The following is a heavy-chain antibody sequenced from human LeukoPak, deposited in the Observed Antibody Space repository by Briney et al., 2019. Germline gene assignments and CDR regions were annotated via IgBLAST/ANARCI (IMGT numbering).Heavy chain of an antibody. Sequence: GSLRLSCVASRFTFSNYWMTWVRQPPGKGLEWIGEINHSGSTNYNPSLKSRVTISVDTSKNQFSLKLSSVTAADTAVYYCARAEGLGSGSYRPYYYMDVWGKGTTVTVSS. D-gene: IGHD3-10*01. CDR2: INHSGST. V-gene: IGHV4-34*01. CDR3: ARAEGLGSGSYRPYYYMDV. J-gene: IGHJ6*03. CDR1: RFTFSNYW.